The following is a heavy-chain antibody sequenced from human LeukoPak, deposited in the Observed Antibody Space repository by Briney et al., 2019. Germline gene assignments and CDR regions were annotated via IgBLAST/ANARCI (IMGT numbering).Heavy chain of an antibody. CDR1: GYTFSNYD. V-gene: IGHV1-8*01. D-gene: IGHD3-22*01. Sequence: ASVKVSRKASGYTFSNYDIYWVRQATGQGVEWMGWMNPDSGNTGFAQKYQGRVTMTRNTSINAAYMELSSLRFEDTAVYYCARGKARITLIQAIDYWGQGTLVTVSS. CDR2: MNPDSGNT. J-gene: IGHJ4*02. CDR3: ARGKARITLIQAIDY.